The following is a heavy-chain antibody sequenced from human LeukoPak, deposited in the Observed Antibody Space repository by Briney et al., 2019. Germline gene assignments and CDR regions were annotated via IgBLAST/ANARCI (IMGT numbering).Heavy chain of an antibody. CDR1: GFTFSSYD. J-gene: IGHJ3*02. CDR2: IGTAGDT. CDR3: ARGGIGRPFDI. Sequence: GGSLRPSCAASGFTFSSYDMHWVRQATGKGLEWVSAIGTAGDTYYPGSVKGRFTISRENAKNSLYLQMNSLRAGDTAVYYCARGGIGRPFDIWGQGTMVTVSS. D-gene: IGHD1-14*01. V-gene: IGHV3-13*01.